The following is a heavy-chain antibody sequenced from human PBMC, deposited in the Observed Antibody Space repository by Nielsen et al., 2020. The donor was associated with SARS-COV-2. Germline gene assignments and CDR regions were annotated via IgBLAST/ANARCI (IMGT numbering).Heavy chain of an antibody. CDR1: GYTFTSYS. D-gene: IGHD3-22*01. V-gene: IGHV1-46*01. CDR2: IHPYGGTTAYPDIT. CDR3: ARRDSSGRGGTNYLDH. J-gene: IGHJ4*02. Sequence: ASVKVSCKASGYTFTSYSMHWVRQAPGQDLEWVGIIHPYGGTTAYPDITAYAQKFQGRVTMTRDTSTSTVYMELSSLKSEDTAVYYCARRDSSGRGGTNYLDHWGQGTLVTVSS.